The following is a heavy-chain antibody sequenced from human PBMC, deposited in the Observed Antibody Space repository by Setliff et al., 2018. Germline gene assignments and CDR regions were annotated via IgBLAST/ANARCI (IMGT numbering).Heavy chain of an antibody. V-gene: IGHV3-23*01. Sequence: PGGSLRLFCAASGFTFSTYDMSWVRQAPGKGLEWVSAISASGDTTYYADSVRGRFTISRDNSKNTLYLQMNSLRAEDTAVYYCARERLLGHYYYMDVWGKGTTVTVSS. CDR3: ARERLLGHYYYMDV. J-gene: IGHJ6*03. CDR1: GFTFSTYD. CDR2: ISASGDTT. D-gene: IGHD2-15*01.